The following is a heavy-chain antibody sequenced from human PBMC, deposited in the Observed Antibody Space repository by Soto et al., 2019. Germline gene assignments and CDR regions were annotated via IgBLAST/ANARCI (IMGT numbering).Heavy chain of an antibody. D-gene: IGHD2-2*01. V-gene: IGHV4-31*03. J-gene: IGHJ5*02. Sequence: SLPVTCTVSGGSISSGANYWSWFRQGPGNAREWIGNIYYSGSAYYNPSLKSRLTMSVDTSKTSFSLKLTSVTAADTAVYYCARVLCSSPTCYFPDWFDPWGQGTLVTVSS. CDR1: GGSISSGANY. CDR2: IYYSGSA. CDR3: ARVLCSSPTCYFPDWFDP.